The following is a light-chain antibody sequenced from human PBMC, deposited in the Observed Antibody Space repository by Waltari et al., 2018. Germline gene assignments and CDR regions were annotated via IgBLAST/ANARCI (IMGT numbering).Light chain of an antibody. CDR3: ASWDESHYV. CDR1: RANLASNF. V-gene: IGLV1-47*01. CDR2: RNH. J-gene: IGLJ1*01. Sequence: QSVLTQPPSASATPRQRVTLSCSGRRANLASNFQYSYPHLPGTAPQLLIYRNHERPSRVPDRFSASKYGTSASLVISELRSEDEGIYYCASWDESHYVFGPGTTVTVL.